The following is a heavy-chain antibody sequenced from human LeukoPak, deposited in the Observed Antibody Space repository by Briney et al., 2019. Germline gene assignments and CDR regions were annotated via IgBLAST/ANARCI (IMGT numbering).Heavy chain of an antibody. CDR2: IYTSGST. CDR3: ARDPPLGYCSGGSCSFYFYY. V-gene: IGHV4-4*07. D-gene: IGHD2-15*01. J-gene: IGHJ4*02. Sequence: PSETLSFTCTVSGGSISSYYWSWIRQPAGKGLEWIGRIYTSGSTNYNPSLKSRVTMSVDTSKNQFSLKLSSVTAADTAVYYCARDPPLGYCSGGSCSFYFYYRGQGTLVTVSS. CDR1: GGSISSYY.